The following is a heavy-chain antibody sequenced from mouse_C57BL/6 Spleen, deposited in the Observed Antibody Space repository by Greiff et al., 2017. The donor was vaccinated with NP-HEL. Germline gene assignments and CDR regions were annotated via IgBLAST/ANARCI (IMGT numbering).Heavy chain of an antibody. Sequence: EVQVVESGEGLVKPGGSLKLSCAASGFTFSSYAMSWVRQTPEKRLEWVAYISSGGDYIYYADTVKGRFTISRDNARKTLYLQMSSLKSEDTAMYYCTRELTGTGFAYWGQGTLVTVSA. CDR3: TRELTGTGFAY. J-gene: IGHJ3*01. D-gene: IGHD4-1*01. CDR2: ISSGGDYI. V-gene: IGHV5-9-1*02. CDR1: GFTFSSYA.